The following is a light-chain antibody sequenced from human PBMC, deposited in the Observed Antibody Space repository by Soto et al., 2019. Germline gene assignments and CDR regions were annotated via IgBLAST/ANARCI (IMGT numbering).Light chain of an antibody. V-gene: IGKV1-5*01. CDR3: QHSDSYPDA. J-gene: IGKJ4*01. Sequence: INFSHSASTVSASVGDRVTITCRASQSICSWLAWYQQKPGKAPKLLIYAASSLESGAPSRFSGTGFGTEFTLTISSLQPDDFASYYCQHSDSYPDAFAGRTKVDIK. CDR2: AAS. CDR1: QSICSW.